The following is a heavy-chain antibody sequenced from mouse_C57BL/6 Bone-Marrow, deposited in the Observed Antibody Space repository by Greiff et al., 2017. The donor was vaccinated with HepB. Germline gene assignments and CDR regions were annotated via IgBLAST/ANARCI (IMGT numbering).Heavy chain of an antibody. Sequence: QVQLQQFGAELVKPGALVKLSCKASGYTFTEYTIHWVKQRSGQGLEWIGWFYPGSGSITYNEKFKDKATLTADKSSSTVYMELSRLTSEDPAVYFCAKHETGSSPFAYWGQGTLVTVSA. V-gene: IGHV1-62-2*01. D-gene: IGHD1-1*01. CDR1: GYTFTEYT. J-gene: IGHJ3*01. CDR3: AKHETGSSPFAY. CDR2: FYPGSGSI.